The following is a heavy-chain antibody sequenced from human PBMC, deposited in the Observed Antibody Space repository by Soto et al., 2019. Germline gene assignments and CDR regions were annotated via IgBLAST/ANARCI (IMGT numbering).Heavy chain of an antibody. D-gene: IGHD3-10*01. CDR2: IKQDASEK. CDR1: GFTFSSYW. V-gene: IGHV3-7*01. J-gene: IGHJ4*02. CDR3: ARDKRGGYFDY. Sequence: EVQLVESGGGLVQPGGSLRLSCAASGFTFSSYWMTWVRQAPGKGLEWVANIKQDASEKYYVDSVKSRFTISRDNAKNSLYLRMNSLRAEDTAVYYCARDKRGGYFDYWGQGTLVTVSS.